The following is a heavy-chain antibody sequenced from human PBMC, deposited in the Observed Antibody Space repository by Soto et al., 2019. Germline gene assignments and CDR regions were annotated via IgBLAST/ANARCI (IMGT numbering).Heavy chain of an antibody. CDR3: TRDLRGCSGGTCYSTYHYGMDV. V-gene: IGHV3-30-3*01. Sequence: QVQLVESGGGVVQPGRSLRLSCAASGFTFSSYGIHWVRQAPGKGLEWVAVISYDGSEKYYADSVKGRFTISRDNSKNELFLQMSSLRPDDTAVYYCTRDLRGCSGGTCYSTYHYGMDVWGQGTTVTVSS. CDR1: GFTFSSYG. CDR2: ISYDGSEK. D-gene: IGHD2-15*01. J-gene: IGHJ6*02.